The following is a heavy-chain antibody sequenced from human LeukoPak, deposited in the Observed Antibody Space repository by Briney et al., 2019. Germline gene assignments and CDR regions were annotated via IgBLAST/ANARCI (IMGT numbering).Heavy chain of an antibody. D-gene: IGHD3-3*01. CDR3: ARDEVDYDFWSGYLYYMDV. Sequence: PGGSLRLSCAGSGFTFSTYSMNWVRQAPGKGLDWVSSISTSSSYEYYADSVKGRFTISRDNAKNSLYLQMNSLRAEDTAVYYCARDEVDYDFWSGYLYYMDVWGKGTTVTVSS. V-gene: IGHV3-21*01. CDR1: GFTFSTYS. CDR2: ISTSSSYE. J-gene: IGHJ6*03.